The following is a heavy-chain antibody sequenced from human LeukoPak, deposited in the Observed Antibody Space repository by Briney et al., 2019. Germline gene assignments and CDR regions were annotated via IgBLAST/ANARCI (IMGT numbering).Heavy chain of an antibody. CDR2: ISTSGSTI. D-gene: IGHD6-19*01. CDR3: ARDRWVAGKFEGDLDY. Sequence: GGSLRLSCAASGFTFSSYAMTWVRQAPGKGLEWVSYISTSGSTIYCADSVKGRFTISRDNAENALYLQMNSLRAEDTAVYYCARDRWVAGKFEGDLDYWGQGTLVTASS. CDR1: GFTFSSYA. J-gene: IGHJ4*02. V-gene: IGHV3-48*03.